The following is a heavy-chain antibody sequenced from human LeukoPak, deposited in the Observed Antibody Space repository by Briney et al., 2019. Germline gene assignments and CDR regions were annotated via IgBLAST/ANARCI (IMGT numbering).Heavy chain of an antibody. CDR3: ARDRGYFRPFDY. CDR2: INSDGSST. Sequence: GGSLRLSCAASGFTFDDYAMHWVRQAPGKGLVWVSRINSDGSSTSYADSVKGRFTISRDNAKNTLYLQMNSLRAEDTAVYYCARDRGYFRPFDYWGQGTLVTVSS. J-gene: IGHJ4*02. V-gene: IGHV3-74*01. CDR1: GFTFDDYA. D-gene: IGHD1-1*01.